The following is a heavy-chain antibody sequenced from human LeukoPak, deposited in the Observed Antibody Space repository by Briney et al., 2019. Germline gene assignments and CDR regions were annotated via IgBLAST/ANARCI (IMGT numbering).Heavy chain of an antibody. J-gene: IGHJ6*03. V-gene: IGHV1-2*02. Sequence: AASVKVSCKASGYTFTGYYMHWVRQAPGQGLEWMGWMNPKSGATDYARKFQGRVTMTRDTSISTAYMELTRLRSDDTAVYFCARGSDYDDYFYMDFWGKGTTVTVSS. CDR1: GYTFTGYY. CDR3: ARGSDYDDYFYMDF. CDR2: MNPKSGAT.